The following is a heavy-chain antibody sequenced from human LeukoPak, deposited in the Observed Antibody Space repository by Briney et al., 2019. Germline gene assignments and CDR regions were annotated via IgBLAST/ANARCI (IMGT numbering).Heavy chain of an antibody. V-gene: IGHV1-2*02. CDR1: GYTFTGYY. D-gene: IGHD6-13*01. CDR2: INPNSGGT. CDR3: ARGGYSSSPGDY. J-gene: IGHJ4*02. Sequence: ASVKVSCKASGYTFTGYYLHWVRQAPGQGLQWMGWINPNSGGTKYAQKFQGRVTMTRDTSISTAYMELSRLISDDTAVYYCARGGYSSSPGDYWGQGTLVTASS.